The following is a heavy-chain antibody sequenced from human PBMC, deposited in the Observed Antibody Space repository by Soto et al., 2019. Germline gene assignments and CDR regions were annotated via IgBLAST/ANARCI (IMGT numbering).Heavy chain of an antibody. CDR3: ARVWWGGLGWFDY. D-gene: IGHD2-15*01. CDR1: GFTFSSYS. Sequence: EVQLVESGGGLVQPGGSLRLSCAASGFTFSSYSMNWVRQAPGKGLEWVSYISRSSSTIYYADSVKGRFTISRDNAKNSLYLQMNSLRDEDTAVYYCARVWWGGLGWFDYWGQGTLVTVSS. CDR2: ISRSSSTI. V-gene: IGHV3-48*02. J-gene: IGHJ4*02.